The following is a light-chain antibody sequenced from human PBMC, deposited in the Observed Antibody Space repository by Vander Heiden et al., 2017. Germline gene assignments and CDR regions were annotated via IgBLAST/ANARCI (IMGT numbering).Light chain of an antibody. CDR2: AAS. Sequence: DIQLTQPPSSLSASVGDSVTITCRASQSMHSYLHWYQHKPGEAPRLLLYAASSLHSGVPSRFSGSASGTDFTLTITNLQPEDFATYYCQQSYITPLTFGGGTKVGIK. V-gene: IGKV1-39*01. J-gene: IGKJ4*01. CDR1: QSMHSY. CDR3: QQSYITPLT.